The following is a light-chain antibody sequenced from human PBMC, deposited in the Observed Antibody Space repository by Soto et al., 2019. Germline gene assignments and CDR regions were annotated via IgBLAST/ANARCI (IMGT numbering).Light chain of an antibody. CDR2: DAS. CDR3: QQLSNWPPRIT. V-gene: IGKV3-11*01. Sequence: EIVLTQSPATLSLSPGERATLSCRASQSVSSYLAWYQQKPGQAPRLLIYDASNRATGIPARFSGSGSGTDFTFTISSLEPEDFAVYYCQQLSNWPPRITFGQGTRLEIK. J-gene: IGKJ5*01. CDR1: QSVSSY.